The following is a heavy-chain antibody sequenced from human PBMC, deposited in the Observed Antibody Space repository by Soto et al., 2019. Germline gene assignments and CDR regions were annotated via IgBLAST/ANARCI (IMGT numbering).Heavy chain of an antibody. CDR2: IYHSGST. V-gene: IGHV4-4*02. J-gene: IGHJ4*02. D-gene: IGHD3-10*01. Sequence: SETLSLTCAVSGGSISSSNWWSWVRQPPGKGLEWIGEIYHSGSTNYNPSLKSRVTISVDKSKNQFSLKLSSVTAADTAVYYCARDLLRVRDGSGRTFDYWGQGTLVTVSS. CDR1: GGSISSSNW. CDR3: ARDLLRVRDGSGRTFDY.